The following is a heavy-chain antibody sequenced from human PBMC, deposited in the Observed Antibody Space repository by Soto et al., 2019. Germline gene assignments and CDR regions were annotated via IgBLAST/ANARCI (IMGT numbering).Heavy chain of an antibody. CDR1: GFTFSSYS. Sequence: PGGSLRLSCAASGFTFSSYSMNWVRQAPGKGLEWVSSISSSSSYIYYADSVRGRFTISRDNAKNSLYLQMNSLRAEDTAVYYCARDPYGAVAGREAFDIWGQGTMVTVSS. J-gene: IGHJ3*02. D-gene: IGHD6-19*01. CDR3: ARDPYGAVAGREAFDI. CDR2: ISSSSSYI. V-gene: IGHV3-21*01.